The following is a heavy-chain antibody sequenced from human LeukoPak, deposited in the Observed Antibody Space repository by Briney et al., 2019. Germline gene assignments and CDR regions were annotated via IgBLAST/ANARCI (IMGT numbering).Heavy chain of an antibody. J-gene: IGHJ6*02. Sequence: GASVTVSCTASGYTFTSYGISWVRQAPGQGLEWMGWISAYNGNTNYAQKLQGRVTMTTDTSTSTAYMELRSLRSDDTAVYYCARVDNWNGPSEFGYYYGMDVWGQGTTVTVSS. V-gene: IGHV1-18*01. D-gene: IGHD1-20*01. CDR1: GYTFTSYG. CDR2: ISAYNGNT. CDR3: ARVDNWNGPSEFGYYYGMDV.